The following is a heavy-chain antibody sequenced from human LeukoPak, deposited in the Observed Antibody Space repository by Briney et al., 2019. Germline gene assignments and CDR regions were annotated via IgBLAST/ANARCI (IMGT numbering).Heavy chain of an antibody. CDR3: ARGQRNSSRGFYLNWFGP. Sequence: SQTLSLTCTVSSDSISSGDYHWTWIRQSPGKGLEWIGYVYYTGSAYSTPSLQSRATMSVDTSKNQFSLRLSSVTAADTAVYYCARGQRNSSRGFYLNWFGPWGQGTLITVSS. CDR1: SDSISSGDYH. J-gene: IGHJ5*02. D-gene: IGHD3-3*01. CDR2: VYYTGSA. V-gene: IGHV4-30-4*01.